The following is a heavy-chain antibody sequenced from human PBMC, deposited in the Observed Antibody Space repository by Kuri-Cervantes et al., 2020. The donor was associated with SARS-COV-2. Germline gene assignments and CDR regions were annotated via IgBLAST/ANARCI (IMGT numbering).Heavy chain of an antibody. V-gene: IGHV3-30*02. D-gene: IGHD1-26*01. CDR3: ARAASGSYSSYFDY. J-gene: IGHJ4*02. Sequence: LSLTCAASGFTFSRYGMHWVRQAPGKGLEWVAFIRHDGSNKYYADSVKGRFTISRDNSQNTLYLQMNSLRAEDTAVYYCARAASGSYSSYFDYWGQGTLVTVSS. CDR2: IRHDGSNK. CDR1: GFTFSRYG.